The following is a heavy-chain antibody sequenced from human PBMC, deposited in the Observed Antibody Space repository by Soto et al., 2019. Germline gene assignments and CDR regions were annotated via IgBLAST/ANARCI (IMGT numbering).Heavy chain of an antibody. CDR2: ISSSGSTI. D-gene: IGHD6-13*01. V-gene: IGHV3-11*01. Sequence: QVQLVESGGGLVKPGGSLRLSCAASGFTFSDYYMSWIRQAPGKGLEWVSYISSSGSTIYYADSVKGRFTISRDNAKNSLYLKMNSLRAEDTAVYYCARDGRSVEQQLVILLWFDPWGQGTLVTVSS. CDR1: GFTFSDYY. CDR3: ARDGRSVEQQLVILLWFDP. J-gene: IGHJ5*02.